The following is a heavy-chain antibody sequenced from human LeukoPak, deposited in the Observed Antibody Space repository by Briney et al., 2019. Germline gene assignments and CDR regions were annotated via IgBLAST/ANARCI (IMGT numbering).Heavy chain of an antibody. CDR2: IYYSGST. CDR1: GDSISRYY. CDR3: ARSLRFGDPNFDY. V-gene: IGHV4-59*12. J-gene: IGHJ4*02. Sequence: SETLSLTCTVSGDSISRYYWSWIRQPPGKGPEWIGYIYYSGSTNYNPSLKSRVTISVDTSKNQFSLKLSSVSAADTAVYYCARSLRFGDPNFDYWGQGILVTVSP. D-gene: IGHD3-10*01.